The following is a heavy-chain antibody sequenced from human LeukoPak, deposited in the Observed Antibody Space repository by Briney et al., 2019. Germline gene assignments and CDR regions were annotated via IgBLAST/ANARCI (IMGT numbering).Heavy chain of an antibody. CDR2: ISGSGGST. Sequence: RGGSLRLSCAPSGVTLTRYVMSWVRAAPGKGLEWVSTISGSGGSTYYADSVKGRFTISRDNSKNTLYLQMNSLRAEDTAVYYCALGDAFDIWGQGTMVTVSS. V-gene: IGHV3-23*01. CDR1: GVTLTRYV. D-gene: IGHD7-27*01. CDR3: ALGDAFDI. J-gene: IGHJ3*02.